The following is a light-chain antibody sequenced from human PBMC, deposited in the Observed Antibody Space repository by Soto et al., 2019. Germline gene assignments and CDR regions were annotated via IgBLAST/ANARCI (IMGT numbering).Light chain of an antibody. J-gene: IGKJ1*01. CDR2: GAS. Sequence: DIQMTQSPSPLSASVGDRVTITCRASQTISTYLNWYQQKPGKAPKLLIYGASSLQSGVPSRFSGSGSGTEFTLTISSLQPDDFATYYCQQCNSYPWTFGQGTKV. CDR1: QTISTY. CDR3: QQCNSYPWT. V-gene: IGKV1-39*01.